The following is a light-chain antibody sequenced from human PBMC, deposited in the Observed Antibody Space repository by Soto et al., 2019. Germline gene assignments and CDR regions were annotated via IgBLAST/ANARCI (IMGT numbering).Light chain of an antibody. J-gene: IGKJ1*01. Sequence: EIVLTQSPATLSLSPGERATLSCRASQSVSSYLAWYQQKPGQAPRLLIYDASNRATGIPARFSGSGSGTDFTPTISSLEPEDFAVYYCQQRSNWPLTFGLGTKVDIK. CDR1: QSVSSY. V-gene: IGKV3-11*01. CDR3: QQRSNWPLT. CDR2: DAS.